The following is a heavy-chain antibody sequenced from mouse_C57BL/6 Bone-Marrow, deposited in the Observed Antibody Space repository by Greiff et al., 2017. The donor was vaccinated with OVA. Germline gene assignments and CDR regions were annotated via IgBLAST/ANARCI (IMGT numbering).Heavy chain of an antibody. J-gene: IGHJ2*01. CDR1: GYTFTDYE. CDR3: TRKKLLNFAY. Sequence: QVQLQQSGAELVRPGASVTLSCKASGYTFTDYEMHWVKQTPVHGLEWIGAIDPETGGTAYNQKFKGKAILTADKSSSTAYMELRSLTSEDSAVYYCTRKKLLNFAYWGQGTTLTVSS. V-gene: IGHV1-15*01. CDR2: IDPETGGT. D-gene: IGHD1-1*01.